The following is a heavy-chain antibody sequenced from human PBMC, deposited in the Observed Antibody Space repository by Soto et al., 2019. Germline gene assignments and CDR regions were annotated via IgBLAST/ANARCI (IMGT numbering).Heavy chain of an antibody. Sequence: GGSLRLSCAASGFTVTNAWMNWVRQAPGKGLEWVGRIKSKADGGSIDYAAPVKGRFSISRDDSKNTLYLQMDSLKTEDTAVYYCTSRATSTTTWWGQGALVTVSS. CDR2: IKSKADGGSI. D-gene: IGHD1-1*01. CDR1: GFTVTNAW. V-gene: IGHV3-15*07. CDR3: TSRATSTTTW. J-gene: IGHJ4*02.